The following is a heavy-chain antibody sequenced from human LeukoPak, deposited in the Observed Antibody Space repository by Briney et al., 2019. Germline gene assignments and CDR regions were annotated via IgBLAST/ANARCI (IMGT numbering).Heavy chain of an antibody. V-gene: IGHV1-2*02. CDR2: INPSSGGT. D-gene: IGHD3-22*01. CDR3: AREDLVTTFDP. CDR1: GGTFSSYA. Sequence: ASVKVSCKASGGTFSSYAISWVRQAPGQGLEWMGWINPSSGGTNYAQKFQGRVTMTRDTSISTAYMELSRLRSDGTAVYYCAREDLVTTFDPWGQGTLVTVSS. J-gene: IGHJ5*02.